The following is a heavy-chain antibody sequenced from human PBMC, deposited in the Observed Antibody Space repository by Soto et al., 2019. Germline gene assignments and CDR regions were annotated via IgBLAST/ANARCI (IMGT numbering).Heavy chain of an antibody. CDR2: ITTGGINT. CDR3: GKVMTDYSKAVGDD. D-gene: IGHD4-4*01. J-gene: IGHJ4*02. Sequence: EAQLLDSGGGLVQPGESLRLSCATSGFTFASYAMTWVRQAPGKGLEWVSSITTGGINTHYADFVRGRFTISRDNSTTTVYLEMKTLSAEDTAVYYCGKVMTDYSKAVGDDWGQGTLVTVSS. CDR1: GFTFASYA. V-gene: IGHV3-23*01.